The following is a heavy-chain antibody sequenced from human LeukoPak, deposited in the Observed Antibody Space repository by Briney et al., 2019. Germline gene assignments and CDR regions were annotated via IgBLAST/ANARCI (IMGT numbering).Heavy chain of an antibody. CDR2: IYYSGST. V-gene: IGHV4-59*08. Sequence: NPSETLSLTCTVSGGSISSYYWGWIRQPPGKGLEWIGYIYYSGSTNYNPSLKSRVTISVDTSKNQFSLKLSSVTAADTAVYYCARQRVVGAALLGFDIWGQGTMVTVSS. CDR1: GGSISSYY. D-gene: IGHD1-26*01. CDR3: ARQRVVGAALLGFDI. J-gene: IGHJ3*02.